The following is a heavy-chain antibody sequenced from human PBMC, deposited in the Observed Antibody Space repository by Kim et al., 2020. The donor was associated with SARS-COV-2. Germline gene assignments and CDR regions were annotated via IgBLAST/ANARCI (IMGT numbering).Heavy chain of an antibody. D-gene: IGHD2-2*02. V-gene: IGHV3-74*01. CDR3: TGGTATYPDY. Sequence: TYADSVKGRFTIARDNAKNTLYLQMNSLRAEDAAVYYCTGGTATYPDYWGQGTLVTVSS. J-gene: IGHJ4*02.